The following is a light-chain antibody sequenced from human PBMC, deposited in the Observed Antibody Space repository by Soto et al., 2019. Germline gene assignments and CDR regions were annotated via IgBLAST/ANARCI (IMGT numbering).Light chain of an antibody. CDR1: SSDVGAYNY. CDR2: DVS. CDR3: SSYTGSSTI. V-gene: IGLV2-14*01. Sequence: QSALTQPASVSGSPGQSITISCTGTSSDVGAYNYVSWYQQFLDKAPKFIIYDVSDRPSGVSNRFSGSKSGNTASLSISGLQAEDEADYYCSSYTGSSTIFGGGTKVTGL. J-gene: IGLJ2*01.